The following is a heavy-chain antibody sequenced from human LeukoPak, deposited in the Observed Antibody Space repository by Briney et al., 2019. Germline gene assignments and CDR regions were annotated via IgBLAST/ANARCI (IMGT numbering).Heavy chain of an antibody. Sequence: PGGSLRLSCAASGFTFSSYAMHWVRQAPGKGLEWVAVISYDGSNKYYADSVKGRFTISRDNSKNTLYLQMNSLRAEDTAVYYCAKDSGYSGWNPLYYFDYWGQGTLVAVSS. J-gene: IGHJ4*02. CDR3: AKDSGYSGWNPLYYFDY. D-gene: IGHD6-19*01. CDR1: GFTFSSYA. V-gene: IGHV3-30*04. CDR2: ISYDGSNK.